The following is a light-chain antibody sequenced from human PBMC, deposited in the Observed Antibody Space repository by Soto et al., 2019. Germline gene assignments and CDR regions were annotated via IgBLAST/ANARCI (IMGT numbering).Light chain of an antibody. J-gene: IGLJ2*01. Sequence: QSVLTQSSSASASLGSSVKLTCTLSSGHSSYIIAWHQQQPGKAPRYLMKLEGSGSYNKGSGVPDRFSGSSSGADRYLTISNLQFEDEADYYCETWDSSTPVVFGGGTKVTVL. CDR2: LEGSGSY. CDR3: ETWDSSTPVV. CDR1: SGHSSYI. V-gene: IGLV4-60*02.